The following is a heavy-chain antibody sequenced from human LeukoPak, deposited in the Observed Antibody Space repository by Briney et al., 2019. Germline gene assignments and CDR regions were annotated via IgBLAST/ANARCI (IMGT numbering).Heavy chain of an antibody. J-gene: IGHJ4*02. CDR2: ISSSSSTI. V-gene: IGHV3-48*04. CDR3: ARGGYGDYVFL. CDR1: GFTFSSYS. Sequence: GGSLRLSCAASGFTFSSYSMNWVRQAPGKGLEWVSYISSSSSTIYYADSVKGRFTISRDNAKNTLYLQMNSLRAEDTAVYYCARGGYGDYVFLWGQGTLVTVSS. D-gene: IGHD4-17*01.